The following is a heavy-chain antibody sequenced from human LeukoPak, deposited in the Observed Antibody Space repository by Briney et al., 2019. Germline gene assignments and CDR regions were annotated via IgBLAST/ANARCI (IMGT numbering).Heavy chain of an antibody. J-gene: IGHJ3*02. V-gene: IGHV1-8*03. CDR3: ARGVEKLLWFVELSAAGAFDI. CDR2: MNPNSGNT. CDR1: GYTFTSYD. D-gene: IGHD3-10*01. Sequence: GASVKVSCKASGYTFTSYDINWVRQATGQGLEWMGWMNPNSGNTGYAQKFQGRVTITRNTSISTAYMELSSLRSEDTAVYYCARGVEKLLWFVELSAAGAFDIWGQGTMVTVSS.